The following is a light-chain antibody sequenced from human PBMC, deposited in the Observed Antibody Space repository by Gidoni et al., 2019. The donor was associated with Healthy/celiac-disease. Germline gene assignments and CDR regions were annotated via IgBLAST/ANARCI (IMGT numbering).Light chain of an antibody. Sequence: DIQMTQSPSSLSASVGDRVTITCRASQSISSYLNWYQQKPGKALKLLIYAASSLQSGVPSRVSGSGSGTDFTLTISNLQPEDFATYYCQQNYSTPFFGGGTKVEIK. CDR2: AAS. J-gene: IGKJ4*01. V-gene: IGKV1-39*01. CDR3: QQNYSTPF. CDR1: QSISSY.